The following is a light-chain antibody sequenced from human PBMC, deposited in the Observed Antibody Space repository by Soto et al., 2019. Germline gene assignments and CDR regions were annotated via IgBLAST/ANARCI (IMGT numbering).Light chain of an antibody. V-gene: IGLV2-11*01. Sequence: QSVLTQPHSVSGSPGQSVTISCTGTNSDVGRYNSVSWYQQLPGKAPQLIISAVRQRPSGVPDRFSGSKSGNTAYLTISGLQTDDEADYFCFSYTANDNWVFGGGTK. CDR2: AVR. CDR1: NSDVGRYNS. J-gene: IGLJ3*02. CDR3: FSYTANDNWV.